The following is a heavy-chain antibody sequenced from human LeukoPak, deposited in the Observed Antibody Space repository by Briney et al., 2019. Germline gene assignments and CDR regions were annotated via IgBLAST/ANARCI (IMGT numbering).Heavy chain of an antibody. J-gene: IGHJ5*02. CDR3: AIYAGSYPWFDP. CDR2: IYYSGSA. CDR1: GGSISSYY. V-gene: IGHV4-59*01. D-gene: IGHD3-10*01. Sequence: SETLSLTCTVSGGSISSYYWSWIRQPPGKGLEWIGYIYYSGSANYNPSLKSRVTISVDTSKNHFSLKLNSVTAADTALYYSAIYAGSYPWFDPWGQGTLVTVSS.